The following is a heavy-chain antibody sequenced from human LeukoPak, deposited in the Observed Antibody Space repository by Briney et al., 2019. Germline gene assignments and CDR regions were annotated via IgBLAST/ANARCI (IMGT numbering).Heavy chain of an antibody. J-gene: IGHJ4*02. Sequence: GGSLRLSCAASGFSFKDYYYSWIRQAPGKGLEWVSSINVNGGAMYYADFVKGRFTISRQNAQNSVYLEMNSLRDEDTAVYYCARGPRILAAGSYFFDYWGQGSLVTVSS. D-gene: IGHD6-13*01. CDR1: GFSFKDYY. CDR2: INVNGGAM. CDR3: ARGPRILAAGSYFFDY. V-gene: IGHV3-11*01.